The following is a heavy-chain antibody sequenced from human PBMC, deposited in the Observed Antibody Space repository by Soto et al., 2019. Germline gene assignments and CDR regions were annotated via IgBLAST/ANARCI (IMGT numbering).Heavy chain of an antibody. CDR3: ARGRGVAAAGTPQYYYYGMDV. Sequence: PSETLSLTCAVYGGSFSGYYWSWIRQPPGKGLEWIGEINHSGSTNYNPSLKSRVTISVDTSKNQFSLKLSSVTAADTAVYYCARGRGVAAAGTPQYYYYGMDVWGQGTTVTVSS. V-gene: IGHV4-34*01. D-gene: IGHD6-13*01. CDR1: GGSFSGYY. CDR2: INHSGST. J-gene: IGHJ6*02.